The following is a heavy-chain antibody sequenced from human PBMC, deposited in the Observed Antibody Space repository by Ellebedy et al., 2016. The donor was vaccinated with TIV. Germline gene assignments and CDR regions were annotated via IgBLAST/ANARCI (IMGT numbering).Heavy chain of an antibody. D-gene: IGHD2-15*01. J-gene: IGHJ5*02. V-gene: IGHV5-51*01. CDR2: FYPGDSDS. Sequence: GESLKISGQTSGYNFTNYWIGWVRQMPGKGLEWMGIFYPGDSDSKYSPSFQGQVTISADRSISPAYLQWSRLKASDTALYYCARFDRYCSGGGCFSGWFDPWGQGTLVTVSS. CDR3: ARFDRYCSGGGCFSGWFDP. CDR1: GYNFTNYW.